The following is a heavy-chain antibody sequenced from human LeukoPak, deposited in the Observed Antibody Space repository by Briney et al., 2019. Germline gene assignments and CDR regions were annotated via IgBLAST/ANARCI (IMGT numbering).Heavy chain of an antibody. D-gene: IGHD3-16*01. CDR3: ARVTVLNARYFDY. CDR2: IYHSGST. J-gene: IGHJ4*02. V-gene: IGHV4-30-2*01. Sequence: PSETLSLTCAVSGVSISSGGYSWSWIRQPPGKGLEWIGYIYHSGSTYYNPSLKSRVTISVDRSKNQFSLKLSSVTAADTAVYYCARVTVLNARYFDYWGQGTLVTVSS. CDR1: GVSISSGGYS.